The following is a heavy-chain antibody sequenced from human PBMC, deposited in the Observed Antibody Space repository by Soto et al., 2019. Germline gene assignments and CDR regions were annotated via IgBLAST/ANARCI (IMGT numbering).Heavy chain of an antibody. CDR1: VGSFSGYY. J-gene: IGHJ4*02. Sequence: SETLSLTCAVYVGSFSGYYWSWIRQTPAKGLEWIGEINHSGTTNSNPSLKSRVAISVDTSKNQFTLKLRSVTAADAAVYYCARAYRLGPTFDYWGQGTLVTVSS. V-gene: IGHV4-34*01. CDR3: ARAYRLGPTFDY. CDR2: INHSGTT. D-gene: IGHD5-18*01.